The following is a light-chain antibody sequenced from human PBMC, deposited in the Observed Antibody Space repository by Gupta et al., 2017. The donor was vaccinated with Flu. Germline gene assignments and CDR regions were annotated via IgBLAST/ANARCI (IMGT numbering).Light chain of an antibody. J-gene: IGKJ4*02. CDR3: QQRHYCPRT. V-gene: IGKV3-11*01. Sequence: PSILSSSPGERATLSCRASQSVSSYLAWYQQKPGQAPRLLIYDASSRDSGVPSRFSGSGSGTDFTLTISSLDPEDFAVYYCQQRHYCPRTFGRGTKVEI. CDR1: QSVSSY. CDR2: DAS.